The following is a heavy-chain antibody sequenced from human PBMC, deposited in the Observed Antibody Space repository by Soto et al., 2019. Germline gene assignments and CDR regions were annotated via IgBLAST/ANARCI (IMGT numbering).Heavy chain of an antibody. CDR1: GSTFSSYA. D-gene: IGHD1-26*01. CDR2: ISGSGGST. CDR3: AKEEGSYHGDY. V-gene: IGHV3-23*01. Sequence: EVQLLESGGGLVQPGGSLKPSCAPPGSTFSSYATGWFRRAPGRGLEWVSAISGSGGSTYYADSVKGRFTISRDNSKNTLYLQMNSLRAEDTAVYYCAKEEGSYHGDYWGQGTLVTVSS. J-gene: IGHJ4*02.